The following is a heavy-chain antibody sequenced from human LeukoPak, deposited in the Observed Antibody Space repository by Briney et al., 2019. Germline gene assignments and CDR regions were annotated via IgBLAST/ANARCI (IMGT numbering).Heavy chain of an antibody. V-gene: IGHV3-48*04. CDR1: RFTFSSYS. CDR3: ARRYQLLYNWFDP. Sequence: GGSLRLSCAASRFTFSSYSMSWIRQAPGKGLEWVPYISSSGSTIYYADSVKGRFTISRDNAKNSLYLQMNSLRAEDTAVYYCARRYQLLYNWFDPWGQGTLVTVSS. D-gene: IGHD2-2*01. CDR2: ISSSGSTI. J-gene: IGHJ5*02.